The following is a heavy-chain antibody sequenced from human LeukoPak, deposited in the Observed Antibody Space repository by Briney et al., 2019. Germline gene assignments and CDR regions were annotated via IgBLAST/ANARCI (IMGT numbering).Heavy chain of an antibody. J-gene: IGHJ3*01. CDR3: ARGGDFGVPAPLGIDAFDF. Sequence: PGGSLRLSCTTSGFSFRDYALSWVRQAPGKGLEWVGFIRSRAYAETTEYAASVKGRFTISKDYSKTIAYLQMSSLKTEDTAVYYCARGGDFGVPAPLGIDAFDFWGQGTMVTVSS. CDR1: GFSFRDYA. D-gene: IGHD2-2*01. V-gene: IGHV3-49*04. CDR2: IRSRAYAETT.